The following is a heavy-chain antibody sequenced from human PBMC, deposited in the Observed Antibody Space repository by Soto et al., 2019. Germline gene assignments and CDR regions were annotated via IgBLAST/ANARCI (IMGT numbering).Heavy chain of an antibody. D-gene: IGHD3-22*01. Sequence: KSWETLSLTCAVSGGSLSSSAYSWSWIRQPPGKGLEWIGFIYQSGSTYYNPSLKSRVTMSLDRPKNQFSLKLSSVTAADTAVYYCARELLFYDSDGFSWDDAFDIWGQGTMVTVSS. CDR3: ARELLFYDSDGFSWDDAFDI. V-gene: IGHV4-30-2*01. J-gene: IGHJ3*02. CDR1: GGSLSSSAYS. CDR2: IYQSGST.